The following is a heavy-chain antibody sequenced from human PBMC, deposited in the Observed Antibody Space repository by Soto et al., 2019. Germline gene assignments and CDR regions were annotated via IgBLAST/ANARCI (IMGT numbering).Heavy chain of an antibody. CDR1: GGSISSGGYS. Sequence: LSLTCAVSGGSISSGGYSWSWIRQPPGTGLEWIGSIYYSGSTYYNPSLKSRVTISIDTSKNQFSLNLSSVTAADTAVYYCASSYGDYVSYWGQGTLVTVSS. CDR2: IYYSGST. D-gene: IGHD4-17*01. J-gene: IGHJ4*02. V-gene: IGHV4-30-2*03. CDR3: ASSYGDYVSY.